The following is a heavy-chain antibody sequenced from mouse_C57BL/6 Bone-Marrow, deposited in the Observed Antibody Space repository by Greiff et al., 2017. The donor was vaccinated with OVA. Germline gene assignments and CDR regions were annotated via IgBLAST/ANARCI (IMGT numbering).Heavy chain of an antibody. Sequence: VQVVESGPGLVQPSQSLSITCTVSGFSLTSYGVHWVRQSPGKGLEWLGVIWSGGSTDYNAAFISRLSISKDNSKSQVFFKMNSLQADDTAIYYCARKGILRYYAMDYWGQGTSVTVSS. V-gene: IGHV2-2*01. J-gene: IGHJ4*01. CDR1: GFSLTSYG. D-gene: IGHD1-1*01. CDR2: IWSGGST. CDR3: ARKGILRYYAMDY.